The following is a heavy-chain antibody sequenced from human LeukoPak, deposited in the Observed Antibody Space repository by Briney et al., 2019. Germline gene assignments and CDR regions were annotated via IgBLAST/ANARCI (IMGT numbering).Heavy chain of an antibody. J-gene: IGHJ4*02. V-gene: IGHV1-69*04. CDR1: GGTFSSYA. CDR3: ARRPYSSGQLDY. D-gene: IGHD6-19*01. CDR2: IIPIFGIA. Sequence: SVKVSCKTSGGTFSSYAISWVRQAPGQGLEWMGRIIPIFGIANYAQKFQGRVTITADKSTSTAYMELSSLRSEDTAVYYCARRPYSSGQLDYWGQGTLVTVSS.